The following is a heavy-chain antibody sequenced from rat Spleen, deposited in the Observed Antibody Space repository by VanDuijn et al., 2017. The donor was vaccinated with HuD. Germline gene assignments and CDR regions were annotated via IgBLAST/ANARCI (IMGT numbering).Heavy chain of an antibody. CDR1: GFTSSDYY. V-gene: IGHV5-25*01. Sequence: EVQVLESGGGLVQPGNSLKLSCAASGFTSSDYYMAWVRQAPTKGLEWVASITNAAGKVHYPDSVKGRFTISRDTAQNTLYLQMNSPTSEDTATYYCARHNVTTGDYFDYWGQGVMVTVSS. CDR3: ARHNVTTGDYFDY. CDR2: ITNAAGKV. D-gene: IGHD1-10*01. J-gene: IGHJ2*01.